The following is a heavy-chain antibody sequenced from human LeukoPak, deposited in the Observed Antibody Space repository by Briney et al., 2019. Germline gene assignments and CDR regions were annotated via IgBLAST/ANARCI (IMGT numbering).Heavy chain of an antibody. Sequence: TSETLSLTCSVSGGSISRYYWSWIRQPPGKGLEWIGYVYYSGSTKYSPSLKSRVTISIDTSKNQFSLKLSSVTAADTAVYCCAREDYGDSTGMSWFDSWGQGILVIVSS. J-gene: IGHJ5*01. CDR1: GGSISRYY. V-gene: IGHV4-59*01. CDR2: VYYSGST. CDR3: AREDYGDSTGMSWFDS. D-gene: IGHD4-17*01.